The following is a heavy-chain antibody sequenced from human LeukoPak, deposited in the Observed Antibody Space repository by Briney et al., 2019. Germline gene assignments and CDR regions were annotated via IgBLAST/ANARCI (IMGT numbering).Heavy chain of an antibody. D-gene: IGHD3-3*01. Sequence: ASVKVSCKASGYTFTGYYMHWVRQAPGQGLEWMGWINPNSGGTNYAQKFQGWVTMTRDTSISTAYMELSRLRSDDTAVYYCARDRADFWSGYDYWGQGTLVTVSS. V-gene: IGHV1-2*04. CDR1: GYTFTGYY. CDR2: INPNSGGT. CDR3: ARDRADFWSGYDY. J-gene: IGHJ4*02.